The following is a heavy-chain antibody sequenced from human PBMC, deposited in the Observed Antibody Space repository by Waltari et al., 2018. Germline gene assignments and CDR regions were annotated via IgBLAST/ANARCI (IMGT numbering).Heavy chain of an antibody. CDR2: IFSGGDT. CDR1: GFIVSTKY. J-gene: IGHJ4*02. CDR3: AASPGSSRAPFDD. Sequence: EVQLVDSGGGLIQPGGSLRLSCAASGFIVSTKYMSWVRQAPGKGLEWVSIIFSGGDTDYADSVKGQVTISRDNSKNTVYLQMNNLRAEDTAVYYCAASPGSSRAPFDDWGQGTLVTVSS. D-gene: IGHD2-2*01. V-gene: IGHV3-53*01.